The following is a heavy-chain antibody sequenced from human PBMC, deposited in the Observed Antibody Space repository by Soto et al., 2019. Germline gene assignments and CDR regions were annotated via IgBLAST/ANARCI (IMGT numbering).Heavy chain of an antibody. CDR3: AKEGSTSYAFFDS. CDR2: IGGSDGST. V-gene: IGHV3-23*01. D-gene: IGHD6-6*01. CDR1: GSTFSTYA. J-gene: IGHJ4*02. Sequence: EVQLLESGGGLVQPGGSLRLSCAASGSTFSTYAMSWVRQAPGKGLEWVSAIGGSDGSTHYADSVEGRLTISRDNSKNTLYLQINSLRAEGTAVYYCAKEGSTSYAFFDSWGQGTLVTVSS.